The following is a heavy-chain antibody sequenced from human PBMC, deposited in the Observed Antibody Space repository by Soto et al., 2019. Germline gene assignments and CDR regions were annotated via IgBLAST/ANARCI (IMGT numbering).Heavy chain of an antibody. CDR3: GKAISIILARAMDV. J-gene: IGHJ6*03. V-gene: IGHV3-9*01. CDR1: GFTFDDYA. D-gene: IGHD1-20*01. Sequence: EVQLVESGGGLVQPGRSLRLSCAASGFTFDDYAMHWVRQVPWKGLEWVSGINWNSGRIGYADSVKGRFTISRDNAKKALYLQMNSLRAEDTALYYWGKAISIILARAMDVWGKGNTVTVSS. CDR2: INWNSGRI.